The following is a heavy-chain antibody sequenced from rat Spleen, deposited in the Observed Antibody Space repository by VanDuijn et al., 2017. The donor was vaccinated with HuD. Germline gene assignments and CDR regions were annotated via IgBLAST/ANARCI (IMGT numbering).Heavy chain of an antibody. D-gene: IGHD1-12*02. CDR1: GFTFNNFW. CDR3: ARLPLIYYYDGSYSLFDY. CDR2: ISTSGGST. V-gene: IGHV5-25*01. J-gene: IGHJ2*01. Sequence: EVQLEESGGGLVQPGRSLKLSCVASGFTFNNFWMSWIRQAPTKGLEWVATISTSGGSTYYRDSVKGRFTISRDNAKSTLYLQMNSLRSEDTATDYCARLPLIYYYDGSYSLFDYWGQGVMVTVSS.